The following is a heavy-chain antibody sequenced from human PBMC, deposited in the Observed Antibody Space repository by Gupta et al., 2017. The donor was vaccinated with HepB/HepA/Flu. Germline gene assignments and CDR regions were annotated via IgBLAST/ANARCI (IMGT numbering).Heavy chain of an antibody. Sequence: QVQLVESGGGVVQPGRSLRLSCAASGFTFSSYGMPWVRQAPGKGLGWVAVIWYDGSNKYYADSVKGRFTISRDNSKNTLYLQMNSLRAEDTAVYYCARDACSGGSCYSFYYYYYGMDVWGQGTTVTVSS. D-gene: IGHD2-15*01. CDR3: ARDACSGGSCYSFYYYYYGMDV. CDR1: GFTFSSYG. CDR2: IWYDGSNK. J-gene: IGHJ6*02. V-gene: IGHV3-33*01.